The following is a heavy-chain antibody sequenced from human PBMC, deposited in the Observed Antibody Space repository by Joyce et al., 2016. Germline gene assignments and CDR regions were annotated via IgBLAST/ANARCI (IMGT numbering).Heavy chain of an antibody. D-gene: IGHD3-10*02. CDR2: IDPRDSYT. V-gene: IGHV5-10-1*03. Sequence: EVQLVQSGAEVKKPGESLRISCKGSGYSFTSHWSSWVRQMPGKGLEWMGRIDPRDSYTDYSPSFEGHVTISVDKTISAAYLQWSSLRASDTAIYYCARHVTDWFDPGGQGTLVTVSS. CDR3: ARHVTDWFDP. CDR1: GYSFTSHW. J-gene: IGHJ5*02.